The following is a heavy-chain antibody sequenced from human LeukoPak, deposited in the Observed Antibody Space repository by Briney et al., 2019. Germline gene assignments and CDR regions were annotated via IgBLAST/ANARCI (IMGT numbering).Heavy chain of an antibody. CDR3: ASGLAVPAAYYYYMDV. D-gene: IGHD2-2*01. Sequence: ASVKVSCKASGGTFSSYAISWVRQAPGQGLEWMGGIIPIFGTANYAQKFQGRVTITTDESTSTAYMELSSLRSEDTAVYYCASGLAVPAAYYYYMDVWGKGTTVTVSS. J-gene: IGHJ6*03. CDR1: GGTFSSYA. CDR2: IIPIFGTA. V-gene: IGHV1-69*05.